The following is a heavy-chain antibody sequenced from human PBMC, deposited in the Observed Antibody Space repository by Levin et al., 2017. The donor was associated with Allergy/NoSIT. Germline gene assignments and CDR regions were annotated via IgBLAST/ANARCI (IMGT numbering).Heavy chain of an antibody. CDR1: GITFSDQY. Sequence: QPGGSLRLSCAVSGITFSDQYMDWVRQAPGKGLEWVGRTTNKANKYTIDYAASVKGRFTISRDDSKNSLYLQMNSLKTEDTAVYYCTRRSYVAFDLWGQGTMVTVSS. D-gene: IGHD1-26*01. V-gene: IGHV3-72*01. CDR3: TRRSYVAFDL. J-gene: IGHJ3*01. CDR2: TTNKANKYTI.